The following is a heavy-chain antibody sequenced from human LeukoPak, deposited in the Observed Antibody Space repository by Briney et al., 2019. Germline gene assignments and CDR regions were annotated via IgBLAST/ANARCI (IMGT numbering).Heavy chain of an antibody. Sequence: ASVKVSCKASGYTLTSYGISWVRQAPGQGLEWMGMINPSGGSTSHAQKFQGRVTMTGDTSTSTVYMELSSLRSEDTAIYYCARDLYYASSGGALHIWGQGTLFTVSS. V-gene: IGHV1-46*01. CDR2: INPSGGST. CDR3: ARDLYYASSGGALHI. CDR1: GYTLTSYG. D-gene: IGHD3-22*01. J-gene: IGHJ3*02.